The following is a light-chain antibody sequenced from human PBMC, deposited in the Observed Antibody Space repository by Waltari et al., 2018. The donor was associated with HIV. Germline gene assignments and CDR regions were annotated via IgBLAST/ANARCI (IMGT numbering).Light chain of an antibody. Sequence: ETVMTQSPATLSVSPGERAILSCRASQSVGTSVAWYQQRPGQAPRLLISAASTRANGVPDRFSGSGSGTEFTLTISSLQSEDFVVYYCQQYSDWPPGFTFGQGTKLDIK. V-gene: IGKV3-15*01. J-gene: IGKJ2*01. CDR2: AAS. CDR3: QQYSDWPPGFT. CDR1: QSVGTS.